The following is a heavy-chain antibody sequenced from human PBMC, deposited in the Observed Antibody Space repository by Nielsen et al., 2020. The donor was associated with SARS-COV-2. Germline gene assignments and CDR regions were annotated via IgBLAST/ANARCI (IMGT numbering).Heavy chain of an antibody. D-gene: IGHD6-19*01. V-gene: IGHV1-18*01. CDR1: GYTFTSNG. J-gene: IGHJ4*02. CDR2: ISAYNGNT. CDR3: ARGVAVAGTSGDFDY. Sequence: ASVKVSCKASGYTFTSNGISWVRQAPGQGLERMGWISAYNGNTNYVQKLQGRVTMTTDTSTSTAYIELRSLRSDDTAVYYCARGVAVAGTSGDFDYWGQGTLVTVSS.